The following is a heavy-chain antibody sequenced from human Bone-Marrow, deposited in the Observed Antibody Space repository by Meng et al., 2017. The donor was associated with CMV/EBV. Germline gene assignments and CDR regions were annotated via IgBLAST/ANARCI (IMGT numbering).Heavy chain of an antibody. CDR1: GGSISSYY. CDR3: ARGRTTWGY. Sequence: GSLRLSCTVSGGSISSYYWSWIRQPPGKGLEWIGYIYYSGSTNYNPSLKSRVTISVDTSKNQFSLKLSSVTAADTAVYYCARGRTTWGYWGQGTLVTVSS. D-gene: IGHD1-1*01. CDR2: IYYSGST. V-gene: IGHV4-59*12. J-gene: IGHJ4*02.